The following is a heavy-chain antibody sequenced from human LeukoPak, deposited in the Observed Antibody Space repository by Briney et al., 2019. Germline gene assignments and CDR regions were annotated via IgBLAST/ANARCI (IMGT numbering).Heavy chain of an antibody. D-gene: IGHD3-16*01. CDR3: ATERAGERPRPLLSYYYIDV. CDR2: IQPDGSEQ. V-gene: IGHV3-7*01. CDR1: GFTFSDYY. J-gene: IGHJ6*03. Sequence: GGSLRLSCAASGFTFSDYYMSWIRQGPGKGLERVGNIQPDGSEQYPVDSVKGRFTISRDNARNALFLQMNSLRAEDTPVYYCATERAGERPRPLLSYYYIDVWGKGTTVTISS.